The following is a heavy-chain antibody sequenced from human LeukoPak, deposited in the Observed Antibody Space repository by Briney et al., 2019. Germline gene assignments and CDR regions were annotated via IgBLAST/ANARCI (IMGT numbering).Heavy chain of an antibody. CDR3: AKDRGSGSYYEDY. D-gene: IGHD1-26*01. Sequence: PGGSLRLSCAASGFTFSSYAMSWVRQAPGKGLEWVLAISGSGGSTYYADSVKGRFTISRDNSKNMLYLQMNSLRAEDTAVYYCAKDRGSGSYYEDYWGQGTLVTVSS. J-gene: IGHJ4*02. CDR2: ISGSGGST. CDR1: GFTFSSYA. V-gene: IGHV3-23*01.